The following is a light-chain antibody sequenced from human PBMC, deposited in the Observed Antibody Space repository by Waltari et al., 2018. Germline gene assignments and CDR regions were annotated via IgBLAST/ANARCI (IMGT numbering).Light chain of an antibody. V-gene: IGKV1-39*01. CDR3: QKSSSWT. CDR2: AAS. CDR1: PSISSD. J-gene: IGKJ1*01. Sequence: DLQMTQSPSSLSSSVADRVTITCRASPSISSDLNWDQQKPGKSPKVLSYAASILQRWVPSRFSGSGSGTDFTLTISSLQPEDSATYYCQKSSSWTYDQGTKVEIK.